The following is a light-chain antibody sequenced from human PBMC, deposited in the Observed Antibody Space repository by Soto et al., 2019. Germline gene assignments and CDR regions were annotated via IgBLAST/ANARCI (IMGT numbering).Light chain of an antibody. J-gene: IGKJ1*01. V-gene: IGKV1-5*01. CDR1: QSISSG. CDR3: DQYNSYST. CDR2: DAS. Sequence: DIQMTQSASTLYASVGDIVTITCRASQSISSGLAWNQQKPGKAPKLLIYDASSLESGDPSRISGSGPGTEFTPAISSLQPDDLATYYWDQYNSYSTFGQGTKGEIK.